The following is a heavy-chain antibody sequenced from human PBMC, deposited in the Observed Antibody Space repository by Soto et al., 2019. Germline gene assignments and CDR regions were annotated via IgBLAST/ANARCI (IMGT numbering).Heavy chain of an antibody. D-gene: IGHD3-10*01. CDR1: GGTFNIYT. J-gene: IGHJ3*02. CDR3: ARDTHYYGSGSFYPPLI. V-gene: IGHV1-69*01. CDR2: IIPLFGTA. Sequence: QVQLVQSGAEVKKPGSSVKVSCKASGGTFNIYTFNWVRQAPGQGLEWIGGIIPLFGTANYAQKFQGRVTITADESTSTAYMELSSLRSEDAAMYYCARDTHYYGSGSFYPPLIWGHGTMVTVSS.